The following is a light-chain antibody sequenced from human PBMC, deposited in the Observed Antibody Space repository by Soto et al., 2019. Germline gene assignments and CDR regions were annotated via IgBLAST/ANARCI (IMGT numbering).Light chain of an antibody. CDR3: NSYTSRTTGV. CDR2: EVS. J-gene: IGLJ1*01. V-gene: IGLV2-14*01. CDR1: SSDIGDYNY. Sequence: QSVLTQPASVSGSPGQSITISCTGSSSDIGDYNYVSWYQQHPGKAPKLMIYEVSYRPSGVSNRFSGSKSGNTASLTISGLQPEDDADYYCNSYTSRTTGVFGTGTKLTVL.